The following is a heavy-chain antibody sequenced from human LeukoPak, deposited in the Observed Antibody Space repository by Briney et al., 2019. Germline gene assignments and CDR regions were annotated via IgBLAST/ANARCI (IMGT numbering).Heavy chain of an antibody. D-gene: IGHD3-9*01. CDR2: ISSSSTYI. CDR1: GFTFNSYS. J-gene: IGHJ4*02. V-gene: IGHV3-21*01. CDR3: ARGYDILTYYYIREPNFDY. Sequence: GGSLRLSCAGSGFTFNSYSMNWVRQAPGKGLEWVSSISSSSTYIYYADSVKGRFTISRDNAKNSLYLQMNSLSAEDTAVYYCARGYDILTYYYIREPNFDYWGQGTLVTVSS.